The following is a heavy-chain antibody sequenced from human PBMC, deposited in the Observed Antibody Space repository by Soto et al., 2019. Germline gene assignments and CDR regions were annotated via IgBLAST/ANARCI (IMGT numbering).Heavy chain of an antibody. CDR3: ARYASYYGLWSDYYPSRNGMDV. J-gene: IGHJ6*02. Sequence: QVQVVESGGGVVQPGRSLRLSCAASGFTFSSFGMHWVRQAPGKGLEWVSLIWYDGSKKSYGDSVKGRFTISRDNSRNTVYLQRDCLKAYNTAVYYCARYASYYGLWSDYYPSRNGMDVWGQGTTVTVSS. CDR2: IWYDGSKK. CDR1: GFTFSSFG. D-gene: IGHD3-3*01. V-gene: IGHV3-33*01.